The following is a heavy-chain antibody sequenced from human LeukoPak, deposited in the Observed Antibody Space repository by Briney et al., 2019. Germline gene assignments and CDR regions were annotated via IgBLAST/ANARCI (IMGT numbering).Heavy chain of an antibody. CDR1: GGSISSGGYY. V-gene: IGHV4-30-2*01. Sequence: SQTLSLTCTVSGGSISSGGYYWSWIRQPPGKGLEWIGYIYHSGSTYYNPSLKSRVTISVDRSKNQFSLKLSSVTAADTAVYYCAREGGITIFGVVIMYYMDVWGKGTTVTVSS. CDR2: IYHSGST. J-gene: IGHJ6*03. D-gene: IGHD3-3*01. CDR3: AREGGITIFGVVIMYYMDV.